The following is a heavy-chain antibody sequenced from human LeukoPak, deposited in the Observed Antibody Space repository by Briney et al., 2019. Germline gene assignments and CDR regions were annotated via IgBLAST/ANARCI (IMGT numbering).Heavy chain of an antibody. V-gene: IGHV3-48*04. J-gene: IGHJ4*02. CDR3: ARDGPDYYDSTGHDY. CDR2: ISGSSSTI. D-gene: IGHD3-22*01. Sequence: GGSLRLSCAASGFTFNIYSMNWVRQAPGKGLEWVSYISGSSSTIFYADSVKGRFTISRDNAKNSLYLQMNSLRAEDTAVYYCARDGPDYYDSTGHDYWGQGTLVTVSS. CDR1: GFTFNIYS.